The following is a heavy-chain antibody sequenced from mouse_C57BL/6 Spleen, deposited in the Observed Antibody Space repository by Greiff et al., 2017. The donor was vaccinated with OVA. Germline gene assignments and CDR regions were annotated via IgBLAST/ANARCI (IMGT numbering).Heavy chain of an antibody. CDR1: GFTFSSYA. CDR2: ISDGGSYT. Sequence: EVKVVESGGGLVKPGGSLKLSCAASGFTFSSYAMSWVRQTPEKRLEWVATISDGGSYTYSPDNVKGRFTISRDNAKTNLYLQMSHLKSEDTAMYYCARAYYDGYFAYWGQGTLVTVSA. CDR3: ARAYYDGYFAY. J-gene: IGHJ3*01. D-gene: IGHD2-3*01. V-gene: IGHV5-4*03.